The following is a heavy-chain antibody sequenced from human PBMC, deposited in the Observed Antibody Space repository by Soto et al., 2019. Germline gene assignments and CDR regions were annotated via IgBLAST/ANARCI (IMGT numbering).Heavy chain of an antibody. CDR3: ARHPSYYDGSGYPLYNRFDP. Sequence: SETLSLTCTVSGASISSSNYYWGWIRQPPGNGLEWIGSLYYSGSTYHNPSLKSRVTSSVDTSKNQFSLKLSSVAAADTAVYYCARHPSYYDGSGYPLYNRFDPWGQGILVTVSS. V-gene: IGHV4-39*01. CDR1: GASISSSNYY. J-gene: IGHJ5*02. CDR2: LYYSGST. D-gene: IGHD3-22*01.